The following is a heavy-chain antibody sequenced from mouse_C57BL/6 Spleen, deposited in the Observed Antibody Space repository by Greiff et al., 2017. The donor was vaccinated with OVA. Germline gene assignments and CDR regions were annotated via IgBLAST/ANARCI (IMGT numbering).Heavy chain of an antibody. V-gene: IGHV1-4*01. Sequence: QVQLKESGAELARPGASVKMSCKASGYTFTSYTMHWVKQRPGQGLEWIGYINPSSGYTKYNQKFKDKATLTADKSSSTAYMQLSSLTSEDSAVYYCARQLYAMDDWGEGTSVTVSS. J-gene: IGHJ4*01. CDR1: GYTFTSYT. CDR3: ARQLYAMDD. CDR2: INPSSGYT.